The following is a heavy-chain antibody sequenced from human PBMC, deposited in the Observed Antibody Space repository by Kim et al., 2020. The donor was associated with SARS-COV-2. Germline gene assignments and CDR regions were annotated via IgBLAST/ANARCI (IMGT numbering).Heavy chain of an antibody. J-gene: IGHJ4*02. CDR3: VRGASTRFDY. V-gene: IGHV3-74*01. Sequence: RTSHADAAKGRFTISRDNAKNTLYLQMNSLRAEDTAVYFCVRGASTRFDYWGQGTLVTVSS. CDR2: RT.